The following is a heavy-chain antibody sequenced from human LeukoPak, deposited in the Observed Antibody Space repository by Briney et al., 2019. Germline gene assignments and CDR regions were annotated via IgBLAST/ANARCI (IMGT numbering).Heavy chain of an antibody. J-gene: IGHJ4*02. D-gene: IGHD3-3*01. CDR1: GFTFSDYY. CDR2: ISSSGSTI. CDR3: ARRNKKDFWSGYYHYFDY. V-gene: IGHV3-11*01. Sequence: GGSLRLSCAASGFTFSDYYMSWIHQAPGKGLEWVSYISSSGSTIYYADSVKGRFTISRDNAKNSLYLQMNSLRAEDTAVYYCARRNKKDFWSGYYHYFDYWGQGTLVTVSS.